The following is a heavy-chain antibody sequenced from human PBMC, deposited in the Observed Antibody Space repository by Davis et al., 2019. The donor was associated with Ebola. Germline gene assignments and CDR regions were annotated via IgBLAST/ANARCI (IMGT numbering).Heavy chain of an antibody. CDR2: IYYSGST. CDR3: ARHRYSYGYYFDY. D-gene: IGHD5-18*01. V-gene: IGHV4-59*08. Sequence: MPSETLSLTCTVSGGSISSYYWSWIRQPPGKGLEWIGYIYYSGSTNYNPSLKSRVTISVDTSKNQFSLKLSSVTAADTAMYYCARHRYSYGYYFDYWGQGTLVTVSS. J-gene: IGHJ4*02. CDR1: GGSISSYY.